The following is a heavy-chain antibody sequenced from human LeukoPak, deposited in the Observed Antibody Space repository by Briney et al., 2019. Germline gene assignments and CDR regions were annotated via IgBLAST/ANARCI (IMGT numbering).Heavy chain of an antibody. V-gene: IGHV4-59*05. Sequence: PGGSLRLSCAASGFTFSSYSMNWIRQSPGKGLEWIGTVYHSGSTYYNPSLRSRVTISMDTSKNQFSLKLYSVTAADTAVYYCARRPTGLLPTPVDSWGQGTLVTVSS. D-gene: IGHD3-22*01. CDR2: VYHSGST. J-gene: IGHJ4*02. CDR1: GFTFSSYS. CDR3: ARRPTGLLPTPVDS.